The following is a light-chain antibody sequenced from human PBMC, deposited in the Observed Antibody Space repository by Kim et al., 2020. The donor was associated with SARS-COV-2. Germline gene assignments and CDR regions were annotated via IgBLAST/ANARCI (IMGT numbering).Light chain of an antibody. Sequence: QSVLTQPPSVSAAAGQKVTISCSGSSSNIGNKDVSWYQQFPGTAPKLLIYDNDKRPSGIPDRFSGSKSGTSATLDITGLQTGDEADYYCGTWDNSLSAGVFGGGTQLTVL. CDR2: DND. J-gene: IGLJ3*02. CDR1: SSNIGNKD. CDR3: GTWDNSLSAGV. V-gene: IGLV1-51*01.